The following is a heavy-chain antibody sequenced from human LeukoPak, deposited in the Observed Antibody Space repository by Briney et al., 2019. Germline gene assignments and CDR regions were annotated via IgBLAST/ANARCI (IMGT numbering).Heavy chain of an antibody. CDR1: GLTLKYW. D-gene: IGHD7-27*01. CDR3: AKAPGFSDF. V-gene: IGHV3-23*01. J-gene: IGHJ4*02. Sequence: GGSLRLSCAASGLTLKYWMNWVRQAPGKGLEWVSTISGSSDNTFYAVSVKGRFTISRDNSKKTMYLQMNSLRADDTAVYYCAKAPGFSDFWGQGTLVTVSS. CDR2: ISGSSDNT.